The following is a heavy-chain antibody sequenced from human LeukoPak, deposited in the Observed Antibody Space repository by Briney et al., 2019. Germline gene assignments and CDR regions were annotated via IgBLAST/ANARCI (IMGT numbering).Heavy chain of an antibody. V-gene: IGHV1-2*04. J-gene: IGHJ5*02. CDR3: ARQMRYCSSTSCYGNWFDP. CDR2: INPNSGGT. CDR1: GYTFTGYY. D-gene: IGHD2-2*01. Sequence: ASVKVSCKASGYTFTGYYMHWVRQAPGQGLEGMGWINPNSGGTNYAQKFQGWVTMTRDTSISTAYMELSMLRSDDTAVYYCARQMRYCSSTSCYGNWFDPWGQGTLVTVSS.